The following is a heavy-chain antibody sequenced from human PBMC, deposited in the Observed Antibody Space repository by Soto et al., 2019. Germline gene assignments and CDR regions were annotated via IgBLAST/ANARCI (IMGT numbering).Heavy chain of an antibody. V-gene: IGHV3-48*03. CDR3: ARDLVWYQLLDYYYYGMDV. D-gene: IGHD2-2*01. CDR2: ISSSGSTI. J-gene: IGHJ6*02. CDR1: GFTFSSYE. Sequence: PGGSLRLSCAASGFTFSSYEMNWVRQAPGKGLEWVSYISSSGSTIYYADSVKGRFTISRDNAKNSLYLQMNSLRAEDTAVYYCARDLVWYQLLDYYYYGMDVWGQGTTVTVSS.